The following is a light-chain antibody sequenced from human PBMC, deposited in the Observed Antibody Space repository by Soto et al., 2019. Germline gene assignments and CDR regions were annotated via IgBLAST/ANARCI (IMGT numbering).Light chain of an antibody. CDR2: AAS. Sequence: DIQMTQSPSSLSASVGDRVTITCRASQNISIYLNWYQQNPGKAPKLLIYAASSLQSGVPSTFSGSGSGTHFTLPVSSLQPEDFVTYYCQQSYSAPMYIFGQGTKLEIK. CDR3: QQSYSAPMYI. J-gene: IGKJ2*01. CDR1: QNISIY. V-gene: IGKV1-39*01.